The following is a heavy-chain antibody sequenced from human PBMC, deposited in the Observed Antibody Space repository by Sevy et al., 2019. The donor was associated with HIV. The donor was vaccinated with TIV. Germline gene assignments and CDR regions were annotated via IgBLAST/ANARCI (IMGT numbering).Heavy chain of an antibody. D-gene: IGHD3-22*01. J-gene: IGHJ4*02. CDR3: ARHDDYYDRSGMNY. V-gene: IGHV1-69*13. CDR2: IIPIFGTA. CDR1: GGTFSSYA. Sequence: ASVKVSCKASGGTFSSYAISWVRQAPGQGLEWMGGIIPIFGTANYAQKFQGRVTITADESTSTAYMELSSLRSEDTAVYYCARHDDYYDRSGMNYWGQGTLVTVSS.